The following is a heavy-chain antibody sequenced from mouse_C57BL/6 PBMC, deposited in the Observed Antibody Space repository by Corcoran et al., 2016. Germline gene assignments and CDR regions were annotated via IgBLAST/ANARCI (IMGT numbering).Heavy chain of an antibody. V-gene: IGHV14-2*01. CDR1: GFNIKDYY. Sequence: EVQLQQSGAELVKPGASVKLSCTASGFNIKDYYMHWVKQRTEQGLEWIGRNDTEEGETKDAPKFQGKATITADTSSKTAYLHPSSLISEDTAVDYCASGNYVDYWGQGTTLTVSS. CDR3: ASGNYVDY. D-gene: IGHD1-1*01. J-gene: IGHJ2*01. CDR2: NDTEEGET.